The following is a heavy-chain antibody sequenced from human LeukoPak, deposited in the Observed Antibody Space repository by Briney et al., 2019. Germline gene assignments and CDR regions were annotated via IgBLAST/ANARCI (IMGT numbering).Heavy chain of an antibody. CDR3: ARQSNLGFDP. Sequence: SETLSLTCTVSGGSISSSSYYWGWIRQPPGKGLEWIGSIYYSGSTYYNPSLKSRVTISVDTSKNQFSLKLSSVTAADTAVYYCARQSNLGFDPWGQRTLVTVSS. J-gene: IGHJ5*02. CDR1: GGSISSSSYY. CDR2: IYYSGST. V-gene: IGHV4-39*01.